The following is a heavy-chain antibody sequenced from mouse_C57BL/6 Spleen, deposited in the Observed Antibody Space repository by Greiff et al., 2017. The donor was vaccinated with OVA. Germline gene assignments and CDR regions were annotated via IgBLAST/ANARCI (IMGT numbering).Heavy chain of an antibody. Sequence: VKLVESGAELVKPGASVKMSCKASGYTFTTYPIEWMKQNHGKSLEWIGNFHPYNDDNKYNEKFKGKATLTVEKSSSTVYLELSRLTSDDSAVYYCARGDYDGSSYAMDYWGQGTSVTVSS. CDR3: ARGDYDGSSYAMDY. V-gene: IGHV1-47*01. J-gene: IGHJ4*01. D-gene: IGHD1-1*01. CDR1: GYTFTTYP. CDR2: FHPYNDDN.